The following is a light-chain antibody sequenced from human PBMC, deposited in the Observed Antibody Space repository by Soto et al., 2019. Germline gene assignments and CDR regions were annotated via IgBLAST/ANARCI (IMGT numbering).Light chain of an antibody. J-gene: IGLJ1*01. CDR3: QSYDRSLSGNV. V-gene: IGLV1-47*01. CDR1: SSSIGSNY. CDR2: RDS. Sequence: QSVLTQPTSASGTPGQRVTISCSESSSSIGSNYIYWYQQPPGTAPKLLIYRDSQRPSGVPDRFSGSKSGTSASLAISGLRSEDEADYYCQSYDRSLSGNVFGTGTKVTVL.